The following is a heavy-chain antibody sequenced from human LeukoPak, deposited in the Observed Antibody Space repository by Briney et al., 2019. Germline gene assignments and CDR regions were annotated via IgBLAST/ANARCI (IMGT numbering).Heavy chain of an antibody. J-gene: IGHJ4*02. D-gene: IGHD3-10*01. CDR2: INHSGST. CDR1: GGSFSGYY. V-gene: IGHV4-34*01. Sequence: SETLSLTCAVYGGSFSGYYWSWIRQPPGKGLEWIGEINHSGSTNYNPSLKSRVTISVGTSKNQFSLKLSSVTAADTAVYYCARHGTYYYGSGSSPLDYWGQGTLVTVSS. CDR3: ARHGTYYYGSGSSPLDY.